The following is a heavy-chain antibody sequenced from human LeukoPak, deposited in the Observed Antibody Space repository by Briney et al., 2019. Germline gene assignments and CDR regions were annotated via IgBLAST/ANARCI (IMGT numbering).Heavy chain of an antibody. D-gene: IGHD3-22*01. V-gene: IGHV3-66*01. CDR2: IYSGGGT. CDR1: GFTVSSNY. Sequence: GGSLRLSCAASGFTVSSNYMSWVRQAPGKGLEWVSVIYSGGGTYYADSVKGRFTISRDNSKNTLYLQMNSLRAEDTAVYYCARVYYYDSSGGYYFDYWGQGTLVTVSS. CDR3: ARVYYYDSSGGYYFDY. J-gene: IGHJ4*02.